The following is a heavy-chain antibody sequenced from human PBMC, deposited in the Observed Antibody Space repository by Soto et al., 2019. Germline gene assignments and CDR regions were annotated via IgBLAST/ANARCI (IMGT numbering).Heavy chain of an antibody. CDR3: ARGITMVRGVIISYFDY. Sequence: GALRLSCAPSGFTFSSYSMYCVRQTPGKGLEWVSSISSSSSYIYYADSAKGRFTISRDNAKNSLYLQMNSLRAEDTAVYYCARGITMVRGVIISYFDYWGQGTLVTVSS. CDR1: GFTFSSYS. J-gene: IGHJ4*02. V-gene: IGHV3-21*01. D-gene: IGHD3-10*01. CDR2: ISSSSSYI.